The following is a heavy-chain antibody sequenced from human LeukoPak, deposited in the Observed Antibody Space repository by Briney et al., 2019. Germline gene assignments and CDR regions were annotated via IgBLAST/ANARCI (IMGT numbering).Heavy chain of an antibody. CDR3: ARDADPYYDFWSGYPEDY. V-gene: IGHV3-21*01. CDR2: ISSSSSYI. D-gene: IGHD3-3*01. J-gene: IGHJ4*02. Sequence: GGSLRLSCAASGFTFSSYSMNWVRQAPGKGLEWVSSISSSSSYIYYGDSVKGRFTISRDNAKSSLYLQMNSLRAEDTAVYYCARDADPYYDFWSGYPEDYWGQGTLVTVSS. CDR1: GFTFSSYS.